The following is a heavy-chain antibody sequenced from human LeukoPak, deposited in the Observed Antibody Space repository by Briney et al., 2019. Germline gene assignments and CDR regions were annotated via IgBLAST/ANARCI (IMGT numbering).Heavy chain of an antibody. J-gene: IGHJ4*02. V-gene: IGHV3-21*01. CDR1: GFIFGSYA. Sequence: GSLRLSCEASGFIFGSYAMSWVRQAPGKGLEWVSSISSSSSYIYYADSVKGRFTISRDNAKNSLYLQMNSLRAEDTAVYYCAREKFWGQGTLVTVSS. CDR3: AREKF. CDR2: ISSSSSYI.